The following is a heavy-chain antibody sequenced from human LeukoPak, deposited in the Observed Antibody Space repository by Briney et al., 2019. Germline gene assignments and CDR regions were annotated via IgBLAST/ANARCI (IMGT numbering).Heavy chain of an antibody. CDR2: IKQDGSAK. Sequence: GGSLRLSCAASGFTFSIYSMNWVRQAPGKGLAWVANIKQDGSAKYYMDSVKGRFTISRDNAKNSLYLQMNSLGVEDTAVYYCARVNPLMAPGAVDIWGQGTKVAVSS. CDR1: GFTFSIYS. CDR3: ARVNPLMAPGAVDI. D-gene: IGHD2-8*01. J-gene: IGHJ3*02. V-gene: IGHV3-7*01.